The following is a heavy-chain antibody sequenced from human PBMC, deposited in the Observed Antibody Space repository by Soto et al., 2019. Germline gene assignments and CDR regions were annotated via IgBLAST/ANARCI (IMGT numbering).Heavy chain of an antibody. CDR2: ISGSGGST. CDR1: GFTFSSYA. CDR3: AKYYGSGSYLFDY. J-gene: IGHJ4*02. V-gene: IGHV3-23*01. D-gene: IGHD3-10*01. Sequence: GGSLRLSCAASGFTFSSYAMSWARQAPGKGLEWVSAISGSGGSTYYADSVKGRFTISRDNSKNTLYLQMNSLRAEDTAVYYCAKYYGSGSYLFDYWGQGTLVTVSS.